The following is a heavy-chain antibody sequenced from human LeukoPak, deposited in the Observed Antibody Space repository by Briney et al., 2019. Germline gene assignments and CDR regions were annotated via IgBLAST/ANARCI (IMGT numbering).Heavy chain of an antibody. CDR3: ARDLSQDGSGSYYPYFDY. J-gene: IGHJ4*02. Sequence: PGGSLRLSRAPSGFTFRSHSMNWVRQAPGKGLEWVQFIRSSSDYIYYADSVKGRFTISRDNAKNSLYLQMNSLRAEDTAVYYCARDLSQDGSGSYYPYFDYWGEGTLVTVSS. CDR1: GFTFRSHS. CDR2: IRSSSDYI. D-gene: IGHD3-10*01. V-gene: IGHV3-21*01.